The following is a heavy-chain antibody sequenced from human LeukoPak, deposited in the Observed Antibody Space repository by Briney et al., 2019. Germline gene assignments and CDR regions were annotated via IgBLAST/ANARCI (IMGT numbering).Heavy chain of an antibody. V-gene: IGHV1-18*01. D-gene: IGHD2-15*01. Sequence: ASVKVSCKASGYTFSSYGISWVRQAPGQGLEWMGWISAYNGNTNYAQNLQGRVTMTTDTSTSTAYMELRGLRSDDTAVYYCARGPYCNGGTCYSQYFDYWGQGTLVTVSS. CDR2: ISAYNGNT. CDR3: ARGPYCNGGTCYSQYFDY. J-gene: IGHJ4*02. CDR1: GYTFSSYG.